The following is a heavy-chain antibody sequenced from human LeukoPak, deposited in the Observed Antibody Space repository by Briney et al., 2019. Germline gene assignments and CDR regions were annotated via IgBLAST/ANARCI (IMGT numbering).Heavy chain of an antibody. CDR1: GGSISSYY. CDR2: IYTSGST. J-gene: IGHJ3*02. Sequence: SETLSLTCTVSGGSISSYYWSWIRQPPGKGLEWIGRIYTSGSTNYNPSLKSRVTMSVDTSKNQFSLKLSSVTAADTAVYYCARVWETTVAFDIWGQGTMVTVSS. D-gene: IGHD4-11*01. CDR3: ARVWETTVAFDI. V-gene: IGHV4-4*07.